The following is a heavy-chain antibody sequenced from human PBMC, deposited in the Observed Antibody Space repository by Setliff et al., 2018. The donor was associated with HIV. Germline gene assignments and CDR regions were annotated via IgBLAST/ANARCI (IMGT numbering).Heavy chain of an antibody. D-gene: IGHD4-17*01. V-gene: IGHV3-23*01. J-gene: IGHJ5*02. CDR1: GFTFRSYA. CDR3: AKADRGYGRNWFDP. Sequence: GGSLRLSCAASGFTFRSYAMSWVRQAPGKGLEWVSGISGNAGSSYYADSVKGRFTISRDNSKNTLYLQMNSLRAEDTAVYYCAKADRGYGRNWFDPWGQGTLVTVSS. CDR2: ISGNAGSS.